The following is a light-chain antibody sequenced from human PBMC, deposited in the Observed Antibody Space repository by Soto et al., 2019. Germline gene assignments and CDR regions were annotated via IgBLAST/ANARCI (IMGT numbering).Light chain of an antibody. V-gene: IGKV1-8*01. CDR2: AAS. Sequence: AIRMTQSPSSLSASTGDRVTITCRASQGISSYLAWYQQKPGKAPKLLIYAASTLQSGVPSRFSGSGSGTDFTLPISCLQSEDFATYYCQQYNTWPPLTFGPGTKVDIK. J-gene: IGKJ3*01. CDR1: QGISSY. CDR3: QQYNTWPPLT.